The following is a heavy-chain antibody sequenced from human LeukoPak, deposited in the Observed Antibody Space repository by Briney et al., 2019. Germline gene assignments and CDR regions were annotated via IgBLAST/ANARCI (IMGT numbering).Heavy chain of an antibody. J-gene: IGHJ5*02. V-gene: IGHV1-8*01. CDR3: ARSNYGGKRWFDP. D-gene: IGHD4-23*01. Sequence: ASVKVSYKASEYTFTSYDINWVRQSTGQGLEWMGWMNPNSGNTGYAQKFQGRVTMTRDTSISTAYMELSSLTSEDTAVYFCARSNYGGKRWFDPWGQGTLVIVSS. CDR2: MNPNSGNT. CDR1: EYTFTSYD.